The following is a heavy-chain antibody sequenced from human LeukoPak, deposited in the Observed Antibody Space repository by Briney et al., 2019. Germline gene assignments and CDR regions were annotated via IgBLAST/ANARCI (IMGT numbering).Heavy chain of an antibody. Sequence: ASVKVSCKASGYAFTIYYMHWVRQAPGQGLEWMGIIKPSGSSTSYAQKFQGRVTMTRDTSKSTVYMEMSSLRSEDTAVYYCASPGGDAVYGMDVWGKGPTVTVSS. CDR3: ASPGGDAVYGMDV. CDR1: GYAFTIYY. J-gene: IGHJ6*04. CDR2: IKPSGSST. D-gene: IGHD2-21*02. V-gene: IGHV1-46*01.